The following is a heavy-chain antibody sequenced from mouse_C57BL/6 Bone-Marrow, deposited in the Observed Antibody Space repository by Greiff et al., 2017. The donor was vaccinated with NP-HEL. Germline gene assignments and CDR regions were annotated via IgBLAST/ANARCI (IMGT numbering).Heavy chain of an antibody. V-gene: IGHV3-8*01. CDR1: GYSITSDY. J-gene: IGHJ3*01. Sequence: VQLQQSGPGLAKPSQTLSLPCSVTGYSITSDYWNWIRTFPGNKLEYMGYLSYSGITYYTPSLKSPISITRYTSKKQDYLQLNSVTTEDTATYYRAKGSSYLAWFAYGGQGTLVTVSA. CDR3: AKGSSYLAWFAY. D-gene: IGHD1-1*01. CDR2: LSYSGIT.